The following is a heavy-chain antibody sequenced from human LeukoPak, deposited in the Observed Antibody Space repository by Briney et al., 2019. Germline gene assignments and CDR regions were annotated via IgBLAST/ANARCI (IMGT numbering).Heavy chain of an antibody. D-gene: IGHD6-13*01. J-gene: IGHJ5*02. CDR3: ARDRSYSSSWSNWFDP. V-gene: IGHV1-2*02. Sequence: GASVKVSCKASGYTFTGYYMHWVRQAPGQGLEWMGWINPNSGGTNYAQKFQGRVTMTRDTSISTAYMELSRLRSDDTAVYYCARDRSYSSSWSNWFDPWGQGTLVTVSS. CDR1: GYTFTGYY. CDR2: INPNSGGT.